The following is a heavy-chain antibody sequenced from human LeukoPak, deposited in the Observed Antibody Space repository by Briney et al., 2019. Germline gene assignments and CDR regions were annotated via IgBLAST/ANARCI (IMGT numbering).Heavy chain of an antibody. Sequence: GGSLRLSCAASGFTFSSYGTHWVRQAPGKGLEWVAVIWYDGSNKYYADSVKGRFTISRDNSKNTLYLQMNSLRAEDTAVYYCARDGASWSSPTHYGMDVWGQGTTVTVSS. CDR1: GFTFSSYG. CDR2: IWYDGSNK. D-gene: IGHD6-13*01. CDR3: ARDGASWSSPTHYGMDV. J-gene: IGHJ6*02. V-gene: IGHV3-33*01.